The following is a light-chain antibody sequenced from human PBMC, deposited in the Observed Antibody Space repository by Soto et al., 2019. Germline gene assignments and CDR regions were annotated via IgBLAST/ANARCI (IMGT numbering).Light chain of an antibody. Sequence: EIVLTQSPGTLSLSPGERATLSCRASQSVSSSYLAWYQQKPGQAPRVFIYGASSRATGILDRFSGSGSGTDFTLTISRLEPEDFAVYYCQQYGSSPNTFGQGTKLEIK. CDR1: QSVSSSY. J-gene: IGKJ2*01. CDR2: GAS. CDR3: QQYGSSPNT. V-gene: IGKV3-20*01.